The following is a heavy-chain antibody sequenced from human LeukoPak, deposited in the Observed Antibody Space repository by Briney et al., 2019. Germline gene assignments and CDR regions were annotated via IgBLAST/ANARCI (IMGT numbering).Heavy chain of an antibody. CDR3: AKPGRDDNSGYYGGDLDY. CDR2: IIPIFGTA. D-gene: IGHD3-22*01. J-gene: IGHJ4*02. Sequence: SVKVSCKASGGTFSSYAISWVRQAPGQGLEWMGRIIPIFGTANYAQKFQGRVTITTDESTSTAYMELSSLRTEDTALYFCAKPGRDDNSGYYGGDLDYWGQGTLVTVSS. V-gene: IGHV1-69*05. CDR1: GGTFSSYA.